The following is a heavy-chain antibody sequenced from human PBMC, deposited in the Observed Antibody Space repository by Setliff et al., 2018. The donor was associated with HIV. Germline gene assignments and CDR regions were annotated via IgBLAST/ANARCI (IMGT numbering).Heavy chain of an antibody. Sequence: ASVKVSCKASGGTFTSFGINYVVSWVRQAPGQGLEWMGGIAPILGLSSYAQRFQGRVTITADKSTSTAYMEVTSLRLDDTAVYFCARGALLAVFDFDHWGHGTLVTVSS. CDR2: IAPILGLS. CDR3: ARGALLAVFDFDH. D-gene: IGHD2-21*01. V-gene: IGHV1-69*10. J-gene: IGHJ4*01. CDR1: GGTFTSFG.